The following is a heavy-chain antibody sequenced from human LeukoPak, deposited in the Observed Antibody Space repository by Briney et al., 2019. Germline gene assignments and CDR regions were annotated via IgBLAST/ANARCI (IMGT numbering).Heavy chain of an antibody. CDR2: IYYSEST. J-gene: IGHJ6*03. CDR3: ARGDYMDV. CDR1: GGSISSHY. V-gene: IGHV4-59*11. Sequence: PSETLSLTCTVSGGSISSHYWSWIRQPPGKGLEWIGYIYYSESTNYNPSLKSRVTISVDTSKNQFSLKLSSVTAADTAVYYCARGDYMDVWGKGTTVTVSS.